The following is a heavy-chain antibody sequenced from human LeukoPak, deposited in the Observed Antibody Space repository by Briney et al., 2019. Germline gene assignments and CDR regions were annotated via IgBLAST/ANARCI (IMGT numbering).Heavy chain of an antibody. J-gene: IGHJ4*02. CDR3: ARVKPVGAADY. D-gene: IGHD1-26*01. CDR1: GYTFTSYY. V-gene: IGHV1-46*01. Sequence: ASVKVSCKASGYTFTSYYMHWVRQAPGQGLEWMGIINPSGGSTSYAQKFQGRVTITRDTSASTAYMELSSLRSEDTAVYYCARVKPVGAADYWGQGTLVTVSS. CDR2: INPSGGST.